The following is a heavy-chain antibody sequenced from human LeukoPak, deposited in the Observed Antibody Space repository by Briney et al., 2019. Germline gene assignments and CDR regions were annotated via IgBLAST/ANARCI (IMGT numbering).Heavy chain of an antibody. Sequence: ASVKVSCKASGYTFTSYGISWVRQAPGQGLEWMGWISAYNGNTNYAQKLQGRVTMTTDTSTSAAYMELRGLRSDDTAVYYCARDRSVAVTAILSYWGQGTLVTVSS. J-gene: IGHJ4*02. CDR2: ISAYNGNT. CDR3: ARDRSVAVTAILSY. V-gene: IGHV1-18*01. D-gene: IGHD2-21*02. CDR1: GYTFTSYG.